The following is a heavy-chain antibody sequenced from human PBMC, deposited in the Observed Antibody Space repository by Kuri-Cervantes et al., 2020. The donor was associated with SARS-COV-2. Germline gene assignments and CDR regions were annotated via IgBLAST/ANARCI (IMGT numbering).Heavy chain of an antibody. D-gene: IGHD2-2*01. CDR1: GYXXTGYY. V-gene: IGHV1-2*02. J-gene: IGHJ6*03. CDR3: AXXXCSSTSRPXXYYYMDV. CDR2: INPNSGGT. Sequence: ASVKVSCKASGYXXTGYYMHWVRQAPGQGLEWMGWINPNSGGTXYAQKFQGRVTMTRDTSISTAYMELSRLRSDDTAVYYCAXXXCSSTSRPXXYYYMDVWGKGTTVTVSS.